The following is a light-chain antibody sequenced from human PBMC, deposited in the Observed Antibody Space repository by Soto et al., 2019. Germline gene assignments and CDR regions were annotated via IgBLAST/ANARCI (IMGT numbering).Light chain of an antibody. Sequence: ESGLTKAPTTRSLSPGERAALSRSASQSVSSYLAWYQQKPGQAPRLLIYDASNRATGIPARFSGSGSGTEFTLTICCLQSEDFAVYYCQQYNNWPPTTCGQGTKVDIK. CDR3: QQYNNWPPTT. CDR2: DAS. J-gene: IGKJ1*01. CDR1: QSVSSY. V-gene: IGKV3-11*01.